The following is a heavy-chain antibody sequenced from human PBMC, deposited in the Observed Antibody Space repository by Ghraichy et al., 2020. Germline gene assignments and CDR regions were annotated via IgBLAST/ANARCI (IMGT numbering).Heavy chain of an antibody. CDR1: GDSINYYY. D-gene: IGHD1-26*01. J-gene: IGHJ4*02. CDR3: ARASYSGTSAEY. CDR2: SYYSETA. Sequence: SETLSHTCTVSGDSINYYYWTWIRQPPGKGLEWIGYSYYSETANYNPSLKSRVTISVDMSKNQFSLSVTSVTAADTAVYYCARASYSGTSAEYWGQGTLVTVSS. V-gene: IGHV4-59*01.